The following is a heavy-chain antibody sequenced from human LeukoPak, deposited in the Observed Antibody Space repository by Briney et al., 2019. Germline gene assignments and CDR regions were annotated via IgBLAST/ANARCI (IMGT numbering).Heavy chain of an antibody. CDR3: ARDTDPDY. Sequence: GGSLRLSCAASGFTFSSYWMTWVRQAPGKGLEWVANMNQDGSQKYYVDPVKGRLTISRDNAKNSLYLLMNSLRAEDTAVYYCARDTDPDYWGQGTLVTVSS. V-gene: IGHV3-7*05. CDR2: MNQDGSQK. J-gene: IGHJ4*02. CDR1: GFTFSSYW.